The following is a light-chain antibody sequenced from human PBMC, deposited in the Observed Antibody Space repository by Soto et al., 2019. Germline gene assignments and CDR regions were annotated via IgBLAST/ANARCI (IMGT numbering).Light chain of an antibody. CDR1: SDDVGGYNY. V-gene: IGLV2-14*03. CDR3: SSYTSHCTRG. Sequence: QSVLTQPASVSGSPGQSITISCTGTSDDVGGYNYVSWYQQHSGKAPQLIIYEVTNRPSGVSNRFSGSKSRNTASLTICGLQADYEAEYHCSSYTSHCTRGFGTGTKVTVL. J-gene: IGLJ1*01. CDR2: EVT.